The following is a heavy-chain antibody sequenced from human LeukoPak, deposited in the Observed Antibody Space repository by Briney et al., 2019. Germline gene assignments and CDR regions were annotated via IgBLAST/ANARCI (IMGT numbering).Heavy chain of an antibody. Sequence: SGTLSLTCVVSGVSISSPNWWIWVRQTPEKGLEWIGEIYHSGSTNYNPSLKSRVTISVDTSKNQFSLKLSSVTAADTAVYYCARGNGGASAKGRLTYYFDYWGQGTLVTVSS. CDR2: IYHSGST. D-gene: IGHD3-10*01. J-gene: IGHJ4*02. CDR1: GVSISSPNW. CDR3: ARGNGGASAKGRLTYYFDY. V-gene: IGHV4-4*02.